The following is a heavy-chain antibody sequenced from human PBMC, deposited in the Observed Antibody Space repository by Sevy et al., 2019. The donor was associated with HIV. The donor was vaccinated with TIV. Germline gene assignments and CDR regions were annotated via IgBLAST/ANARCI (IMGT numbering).Heavy chain of an antibody. J-gene: IGHJ4*02. Sequence: GGSLRLSCAASGFTFSSYAMSWVRQAPGKGLEWVSAISGSGASTYYADSVKGRFTIARDNSKKTLYLRMNSLRAEDTAVYYCAKEAPGYNYDSSGSFDHWGQGTLVTVSS. V-gene: IGHV3-23*01. CDR2: ISGSGAST. CDR1: GFTFSSYA. D-gene: IGHD3-22*01. CDR3: AKEAPGYNYDSSGSFDH.